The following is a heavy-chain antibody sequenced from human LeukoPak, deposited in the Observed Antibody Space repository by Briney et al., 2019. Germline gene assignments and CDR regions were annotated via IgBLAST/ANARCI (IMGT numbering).Heavy chain of an antibody. V-gene: IGHV3-23*01. CDR3: ARDAYRIAAAGNLDY. D-gene: IGHD6-13*01. CDR2: ISSSGSNT. CDR1: GFTLSSYA. J-gene: IGHJ4*02. Sequence: GGSLRLSCAASGFTLSSYALSWVRQAPGKGLEWVSSISSSGSNTFYADSVKGRFTISRGEPKNTLYLQMNSLRAEDTAVYYCARDAYRIAAAGNLDYWGQGTLVTVSS.